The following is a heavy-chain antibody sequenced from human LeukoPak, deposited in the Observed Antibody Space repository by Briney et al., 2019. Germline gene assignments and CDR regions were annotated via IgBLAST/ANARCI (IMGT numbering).Heavy chain of an antibody. V-gene: IGHV3-30*18. Sequence: PGGSLRLSCAAPGFTFSHYGMHWVRQAPGKGLEWVALISYDGSNQYYADSAKGRFTTSRDNSKNTLYLQMNSLRPDDTAVYYCAKDLFAYYGSGGPDYWGQGTLVTVSS. J-gene: IGHJ4*02. CDR2: ISYDGSNQ. D-gene: IGHD3-10*01. CDR3: AKDLFAYYGSGGPDY. CDR1: GFTFSHYG.